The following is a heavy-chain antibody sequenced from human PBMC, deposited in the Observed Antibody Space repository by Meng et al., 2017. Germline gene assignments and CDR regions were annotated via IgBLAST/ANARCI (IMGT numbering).Heavy chain of an antibody. CDR3: AGAQTGTREIDY. Sequence: VQLQQWGAGMLTPSETLSLTCAVYGGSFSGYYWGWIRQPPGKGLEWIGEINHSGSTNYNPSLKSRVTISVDTSKNQFSLKLSSVTAADTAVYYCAGAQTGTREIDYWGQGTLVTVSS. J-gene: IGHJ4*02. CDR1: GGSFSGYY. D-gene: IGHD1-1*01. V-gene: IGHV4-34*01. CDR2: INHSGST.